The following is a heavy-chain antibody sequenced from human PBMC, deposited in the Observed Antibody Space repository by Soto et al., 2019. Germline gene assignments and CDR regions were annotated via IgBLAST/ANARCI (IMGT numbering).Heavy chain of an antibody. Sequence: GGSLRLSCAASGFTFSDYYMSWIRQAPGKGLEWVSYISSSGSTIYYADSVKGRFTISRDNAKNSLYLQMNSLRAEDTAVYYCARSVMTTVTTSWFDYWGQGTLVTVSS. CDR1: GFTFSDYY. J-gene: IGHJ4*02. CDR3: ARSVMTTVTTSWFDY. V-gene: IGHV3-11*01. D-gene: IGHD4-4*01. CDR2: ISSSGSTI.